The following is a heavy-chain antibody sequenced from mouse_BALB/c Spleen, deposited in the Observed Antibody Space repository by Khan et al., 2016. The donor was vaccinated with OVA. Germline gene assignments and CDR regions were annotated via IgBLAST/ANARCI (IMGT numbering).Heavy chain of an antibody. J-gene: IGHJ3*01. D-gene: IGHD2-14*01. Sequence: VELVESGAELARPGASVKMSCKASGYTFTSYTIHWIKKRPGQGLEWIGYINPSNGYTNYNQKFKNKATLTTDKSSTTAYLQLSSLTSDDSAVXICVRDGAYHRNDGWFAYWGQGTLVTVSA. CDR2: INPSNGYT. CDR3: VRDGAYHRNDGWFAY. CDR1: GYTFTSYT. V-gene: IGHV1-4*01.